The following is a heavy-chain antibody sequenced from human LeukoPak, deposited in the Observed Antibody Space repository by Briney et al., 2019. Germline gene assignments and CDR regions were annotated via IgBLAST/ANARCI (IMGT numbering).Heavy chain of an antibody. V-gene: IGHV3-23*01. D-gene: IGHD3-22*01. CDR1: GFTFSSYA. J-gene: IGHJ4*02. CDR2: VSGSGGST. CDR3: AKVSGNSYYYFDY. Sequence: PGGSLRLSCAASGFTFSSYAMSWARQAPGEGLEWVSDVSGSGGSTYYADSVKGRFTISRDNSKNTLFLQMNSLRADDTAVYYCAKVSGNSYYYFDYWGQGSLVTVSS.